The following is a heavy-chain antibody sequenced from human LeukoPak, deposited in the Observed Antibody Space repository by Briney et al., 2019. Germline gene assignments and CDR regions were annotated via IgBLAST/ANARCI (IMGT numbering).Heavy chain of an antibody. CDR1: GGSFSGYY. CDR3: ARVPTRYFDWYYYYYGMDV. J-gene: IGHJ6*02. CDR2: INHSGST. D-gene: IGHD3-9*01. Sequence: SETLSLTCAVYGGSFSGYYWSWIRQPPGKGLEWLGEINHSGSTNYNPSLKSRVTISVDTSKNQFSLKLSSVTAADTAVYYCARVPTRYFDWYYYYYGMDVWGQGTTVTVSS. V-gene: IGHV4-34*01.